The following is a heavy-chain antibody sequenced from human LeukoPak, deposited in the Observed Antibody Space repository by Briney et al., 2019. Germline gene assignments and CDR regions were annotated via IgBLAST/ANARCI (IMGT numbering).Heavy chain of an antibody. CDR1: GFMYSAYT. V-gene: IGHV3-23*01. CDR3: ARENTFYYYDTSGYPPRDAFDI. D-gene: IGHD3-22*01. CDR2: ISRGGGGGT. J-gene: IGHJ3*02. Sequence: GGSLRLSCAASGFMYSAYTMYWVRQAPGKGLEWVSGISRGGGGGTYYADSVKGRFTISRDNSRNTLLLQMNSLRAEDTAVYYCARENTFYYYDTSGYPPRDAFDIWGQGTMVTVSS.